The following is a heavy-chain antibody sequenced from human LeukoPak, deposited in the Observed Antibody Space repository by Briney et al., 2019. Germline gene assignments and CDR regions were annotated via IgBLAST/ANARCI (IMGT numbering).Heavy chain of an antibody. Sequence: MPGRSRRLSCTASGIKFSVYYVTWMRQAPGNGLGAPGNGLEWLSHISKTGTSIYYADSVRGRFTISRDNAKNSLYLHMNSLRAEDTAVYYCVAGVALDYWGQGALVTVSS. CDR3: VAGVALDY. CDR2: ISKTGTSI. J-gene: IGHJ4*02. V-gene: IGHV3-11*01. D-gene: IGHD3-3*01. CDR1: GIKFSVYY.